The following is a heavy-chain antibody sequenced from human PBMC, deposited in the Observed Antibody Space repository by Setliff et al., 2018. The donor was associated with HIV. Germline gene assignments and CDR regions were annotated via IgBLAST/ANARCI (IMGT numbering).Heavy chain of an antibody. J-gene: IGHJ5*02. CDR3: VRRGPHVPDLGYKAGGIDP. Sequence: SETLSLTCNVDRDSITRSRYWWGWIRQSPWKGLQLLADISHRRDIAYRDSLKRPLTISRDTSKNQISLRLTSVTASDTAVYYCVRRGPHVPDLGYKAGGIDPWGQGVLVTVS. CDR2: ISHRRDI. V-gene: IGHV4-39*01. D-gene: IGHD3-16*01. CDR1: RDSITRSRYW.